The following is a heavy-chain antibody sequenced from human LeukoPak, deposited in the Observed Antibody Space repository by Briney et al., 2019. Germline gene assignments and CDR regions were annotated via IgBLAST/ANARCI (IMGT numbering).Heavy chain of an antibody. CDR2: IKQDGSEK. Sequence: GGSLRLSCAAFGFTFSSYWMSWVRQAPGKGLEWVANIKQDGSEKYYVDSVKGRFTISRDNAKNSLYLQMNSLRAEDTAVYYCARDPYSSGLDYWGQGTLVTVSS. D-gene: IGHD6-19*01. CDR1: GFTFSSYW. J-gene: IGHJ4*02. V-gene: IGHV3-7*01. CDR3: ARDPYSSGLDY.